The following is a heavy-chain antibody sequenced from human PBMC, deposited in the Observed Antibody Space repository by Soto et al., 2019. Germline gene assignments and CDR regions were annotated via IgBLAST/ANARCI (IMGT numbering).Heavy chain of an antibody. CDR3: AKEQLSSYISRCYPVDAFDI. J-gene: IGHJ3*02. CDR2: ISGSGGST. CDR1: GFTFSSYA. V-gene: IGHV3-23*01. Sequence: GGSLRLSCAAXGFTFSSYAMSWVRQAPGKGLEWVSAISGSGGSTYYADSVKGRFTISRDNSKNTLYLQMNSLRAEDTAVYYCAKEQLSSYISRCYPVDAFDIWGQGTMVTVSS. D-gene: IGHD2-15*01.